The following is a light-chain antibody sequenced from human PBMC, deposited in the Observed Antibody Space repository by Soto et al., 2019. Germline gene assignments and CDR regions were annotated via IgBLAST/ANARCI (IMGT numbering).Light chain of an antibody. CDR1: QSISSY. CDR2: AAS. J-gene: IGKJ2*02. CDR3: QQSYSTHLWT. V-gene: IGKV1-39*01. Sequence: DIQMTQSPSSLSASVGERVTITCRASQSISSYLNWYQQKPGKAPKLLIYAASSMQSGVPSRFSGSGSGTDFTLTISSLQPEDFAPYYCQQSYSTHLWTFGQGTKLEIK.